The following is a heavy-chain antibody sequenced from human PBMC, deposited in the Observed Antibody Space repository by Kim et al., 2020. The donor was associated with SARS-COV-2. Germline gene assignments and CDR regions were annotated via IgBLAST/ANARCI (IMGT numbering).Heavy chain of an antibody. Sequence: GGSLRLSCAASGFTFSSYAMSWVRQAPGKGLEWVSAISGSGGSTYYADSVKGRFTISRDNSKNTLYLQMNSLRAEDTAVYYCAKAPGVGTTVTGHYYYYYGMDVWGQGTTVTVSS. CDR3: AKAPGVGTTVTGHYYYYYGMDV. CDR1: GFTFSSYA. D-gene: IGHD4-17*01. J-gene: IGHJ6*02. CDR2: ISGSGGST. V-gene: IGHV3-23*01.